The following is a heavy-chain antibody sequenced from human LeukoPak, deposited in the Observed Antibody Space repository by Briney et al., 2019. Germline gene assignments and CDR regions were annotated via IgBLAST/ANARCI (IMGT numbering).Heavy chain of an antibody. J-gene: IGHJ3*02. CDR3: ARVYNRGAFDI. Sequence: GGSLRLSCAASGFTFSSYGMHWVRQAPGKGLEWVAVIWYDGSNKYYADSVKGRFTISRDNSKNTLYLQMNSLRAEDTAVHYCARVYNRGAFDIWGQGTMVTVSS. D-gene: IGHD1-1*01. CDR1: GFTFSSYG. V-gene: IGHV3-33*01. CDR2: IWYDGSNK.